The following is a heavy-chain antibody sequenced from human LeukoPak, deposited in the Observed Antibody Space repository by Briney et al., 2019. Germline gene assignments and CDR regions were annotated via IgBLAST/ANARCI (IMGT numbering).Heavy chain of an antibody. Sequence: GRSLRLSCAASGFTFSDYYMSWIRQAPGKGLEWVSYISSSGSTIYYADSVKGRFTISRDNAKNSLYLQMNSLRAEDTAVYYCARFYGVEMATNHPWNYWGQGTLVTVSS. CDR1: GFTFSDYY. D-gene: IGHD5-24*01. V-gene: IGHV3-11*04. CDR3: ARFYGVEMATNHPWNY. J-gene: IGHJ4*02. CDR2: ISSSGSTI.